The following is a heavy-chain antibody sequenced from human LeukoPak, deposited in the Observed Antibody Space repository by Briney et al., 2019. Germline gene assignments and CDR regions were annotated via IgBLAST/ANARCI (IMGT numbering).Heavy chain of an antibody. V-gene: IGHV3-11*06. D-gene: IGHD5-18*01. Sequence: GGSLRLSCAASGFTFSDYYMSWIRQAPGKGVEGVSYISSSSSYTNYADSVKGRFTISRDNAKNSLYLQMNSLRAEDTAVYYCASRDTAMVTSYWGQGTLVTVSS. CDR2: ISSSSSYT. CDR3: ASRDTAMVTSY. CDR1: GFTFSDYY. J-gene: IGHJ4*02.